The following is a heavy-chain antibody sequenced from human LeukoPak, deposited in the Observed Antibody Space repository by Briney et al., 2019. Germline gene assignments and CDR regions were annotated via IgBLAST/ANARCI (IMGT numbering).Heavy chain of an antibody. CDR3: AKDLESGSGWYVPARRASFDY. V-gene: IGHV3-9*01. D-gene: IGHD6-19*01. CDR2: ISWNSGSI. J-gene: IGHJ4*02. Sequence: GESLRLSCAASGFTFDDYAMHWVRQAPGKGLEWVSGISWNSGSIGYADSVKGRFTISRDNAKNSLYLQMNSLRAEDTALYYCAKDLESGSGWYVPARRASFDYWGQGTLVTVSS. CDR1: GFTFDDYA.